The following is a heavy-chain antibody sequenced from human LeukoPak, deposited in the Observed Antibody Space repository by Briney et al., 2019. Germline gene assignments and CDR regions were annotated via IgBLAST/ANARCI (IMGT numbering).Heavy chain of an antibody. CDR3: ARGLWGYRTYYGMDV. Sequence: SETLSLTCAVYGGSFSGYYWSWIRQPPGKGLEWIGEINHSGSTNYNPSLKSRVTISVDTSKNQFSLKLSSVTAADTAVYYCARGLWGYRTYYGMDVWGQGSTVTVSS. J-gene: IGHJ6*02. V-gene: IGHV4-34*01. CDR2: INHSGST. D-gene: IGHD3-16*01. CDR1: GGSFSGYY.